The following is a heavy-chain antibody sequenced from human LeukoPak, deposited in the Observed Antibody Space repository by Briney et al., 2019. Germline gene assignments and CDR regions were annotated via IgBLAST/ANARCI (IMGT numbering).Heavy chain of an antibody. CDR3: ARDSGSDYYYYGMDV. Sequence: GASVKVSCKASGYTFTSYDINWVRQATGQGLEWMGWMNPNSGNTGYAQKLQGRVTMTTDTSTSTAYMELRSLRSDDTAVYYCARDSGSDYYYYGMDVWGQGTTVTVSS. CDR2: MNPNSGNT. CDR1: GYTFTSYD. D-gene: IGHD1-26*01. J-gene: IGHJ6*02. V-gene: IGHV1-8*01.